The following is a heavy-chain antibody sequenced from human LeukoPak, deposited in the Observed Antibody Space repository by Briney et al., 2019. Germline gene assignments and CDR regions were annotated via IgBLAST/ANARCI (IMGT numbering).Heavy chain of an antibody. V-gene: IGHV3-7*04. J-gene: IGHJ4*02. CDR3: TRVGYVDEGIDY. CDR1: GFTFSSYA. Sequence: GGSLRLSCAASGFTFSSYAMSWVRQAPGKGLEWVANIKQDGSKKSYVDSVKGRFTISRDNAKNSLYLQMNSLRAEDTAIYYCTRVGYVDEGIDYWGQGTLVTVSS. CDR2: IKQDGSKK. D-gene: IGHD4-17*01.